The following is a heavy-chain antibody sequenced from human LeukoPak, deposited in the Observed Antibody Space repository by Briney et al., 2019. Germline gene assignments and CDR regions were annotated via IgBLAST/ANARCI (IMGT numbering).Heavy chain of an antibody. Sequence: GGSLRLSCAACGFTFSSYWMSWVRQAPGKGLEWVANIKQDGSEKYYVDSVKGRFTISRDNAKNSLYLQMNSLRAEDTAAYYCARERLWLGDRAFDIWGQGTMVTVSS. CDR3: ARERLWLGDRAFDI. V-gene: IGHV3-7*01. CDR2: IKQDGSEK. CDR1: GFTFSSYW. D-gene: IGHD5-18*01. J-gene: IGHJ3*02.